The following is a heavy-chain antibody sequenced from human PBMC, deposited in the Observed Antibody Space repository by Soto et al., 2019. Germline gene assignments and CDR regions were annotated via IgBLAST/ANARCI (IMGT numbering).Heavy chain of an antibody. CDR3: ARRSRRFGLVYYSYMDV. CDR1: GGSISSYY. V-gene: IGHV4-59*08. J-gene: IGHJ6*03. CDR2: IYYSGST. D-gene: IGHD3-3*01. Sequence: SETLSLTCTVSGGSISSYYWSWIRQPPGKGLEWIGYIYYSGSTNYNPSLKSRVTISVDTSKNQFSLKLSSVTAADTAVYYCARRSRRFGLVYYSYMDVRGKGTTVTVSS.